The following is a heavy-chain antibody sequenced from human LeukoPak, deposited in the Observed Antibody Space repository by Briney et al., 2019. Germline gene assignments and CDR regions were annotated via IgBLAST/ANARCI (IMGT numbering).Heavy chain of an antibody. CDR2: IYHSGST. CDR3: ARHAEGYSGYDRGRYYYYYMDV. CDR1: GYSISSGYY. J-gene: IGHJ6*03. Sequence: KPSETLSLTCAVSGYSISSGYYWGWIRQPPGKGLEWIGSIYHSGSTYYNPSLKSRVTTSVDTSKNQFSLKLSSVTAADTAVYYCARHAEGYSGYDRGRYYYYYMDVWGKGTTVTVSS. D-gene: IGHD5-12*01. V-gene: IGHV4-38-2*01.